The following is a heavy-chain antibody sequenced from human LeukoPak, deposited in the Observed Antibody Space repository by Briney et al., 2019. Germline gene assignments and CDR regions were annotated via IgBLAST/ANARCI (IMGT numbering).Heavy chain of an antibody. Sequence: SETLSLTCAVYGGSFSGYYWSWIRQPPGKGLEWIGEINHSGSTNYNPSLKSRVTISVDTSKNQFSLKLSSVTAADTAVYYCARHLYHFDYWGQGTLVTVSS. CDR3: ARHLYHFDY. CDR1: GGSFSGYY. J-gene: IGHJ4*02. CDR2: INHSGST. D-gene: IGHD2-8*01. V-gene: IGHV4-34*01.